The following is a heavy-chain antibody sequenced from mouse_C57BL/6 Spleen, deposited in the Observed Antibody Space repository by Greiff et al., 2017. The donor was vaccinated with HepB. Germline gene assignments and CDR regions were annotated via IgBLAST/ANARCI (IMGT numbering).Heavy chain of an antibody. CDR1: GYTFTSYW. Sequence: QVQLQQPGAELVRPGTSVKLSCKASGYTFTSYWMHWVKQRPGQGLEWIGVIDPSDSYTNYNQKFKGKATLTVDTSSSTAYMQLSSLTSEDSAVYYCARYPDYGSSYSYYFDYWGQGTTLTVSS. J-gene: IGHJ2*01. CDR2: IDPSDSYT. V-gene: IGHV1-59*01. D-gene: IGHD1-1*01. CDR3: ARYPDYGSSYSYYFDY.